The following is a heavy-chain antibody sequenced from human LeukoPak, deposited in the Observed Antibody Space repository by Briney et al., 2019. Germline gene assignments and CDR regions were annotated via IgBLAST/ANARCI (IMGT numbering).Heavy chain of an antibody. CDR2: ISHSGST. CDR1: GYSISSTYY. D-gene: IGHD1-1*01. CDR3: ARVNAPVASFDY. Sequence: SDTLSLTCTVSGYSISSTYYGSWIRQPPGKGLEWIATISHSGSTYYTPSLKSRLTISLDTPTNHFSLGLSSVTAADTAVYYCARVNAPVASFDYWGLGTLVTVSS. V-gene: IGHV4-38-2*02. J-gene: IGHJ4*02.